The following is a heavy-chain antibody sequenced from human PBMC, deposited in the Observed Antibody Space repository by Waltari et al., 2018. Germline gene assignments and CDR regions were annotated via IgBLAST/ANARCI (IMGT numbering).Heavy chain of an antibody. J-gene: IGHJ3*02. CDR2: ISGSGGST. Sequence: EVQLLESGGGLVQPGGSLRLSCAASGFTFSSYAMSWVRQAPGKGLEWVSAISGSGGSTYYADSVKGRFTISRDNSKNTLYLQMNSLRAEDTAVYYCAKDLGNDSSGYYYVLPGAFDIWGQGTMVTVSS. CDR1: GFTFSSYA. V-gene: IGHV3-23*01. D-gene: IGHD3-22*01. CDR3: AKDLGNDSSGYYYVLPGAFDI.